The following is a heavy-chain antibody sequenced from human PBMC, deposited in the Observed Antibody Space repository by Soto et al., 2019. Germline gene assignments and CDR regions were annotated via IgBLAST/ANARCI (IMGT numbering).Heavy chain of an antibody. V-gene: IGHV1-69*12. D-gene: IGHD2-2*01. CDR2: IIPIFGTA. Sequence: QVQLVQSGAEVKKPGSSVKVSCKASGGTFSSYAISWVRQAPGQGLEWMGGIIPIFGTANCAQKFQVRVTITADESTSTAYRELSSLRSDDTAVYYCARHVPAAGYYYGMDVWGQGTPVTVSS. CDR1: GGTFSSYA. J-gene: IGHJ6*02. CDR3: ARHVPAAGYYYGMDV.